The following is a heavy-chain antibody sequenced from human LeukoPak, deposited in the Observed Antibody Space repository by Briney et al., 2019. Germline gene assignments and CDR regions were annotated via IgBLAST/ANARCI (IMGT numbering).Heavy chain of an antibody. CDR2: IYYSGST. CDR1: GGSISSGGYY. J-gene: IGHJ6*02. CDR3: ARGRIVLYYYYGMDV. V-gene: IGHV4-31*03. D-gene: IGHD3-16*02. Sequence: SETLSLTCTVSGGSISSGGYYWSWIRQHPGKGLEWIGYIYYSGSTYYNPSLKSRVTISVDTSKNQFPLKLSSVTAADTAVYYCARGRIVLYYYYGMDVWGQGTTVTVSS.